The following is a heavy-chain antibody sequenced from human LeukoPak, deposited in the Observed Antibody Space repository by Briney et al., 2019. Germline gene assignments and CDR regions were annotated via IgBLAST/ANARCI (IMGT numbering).Heavy chain of an antibody. Sequence: PSETLSLTCTVSGGSISSYYWSWIRQPPGKGLEWVGYISYSGSTNYNPSLKSRVTISLDTSKNQFSLKLNYVTVADTAVYYCARDFYSSSWSYYGMDVWGQGTTVTVSS. CDR3: ARDFYSSSWSYYGMDV. J-gene: IGHJ6*02. D-gene: IGHD6-13*01. CDR1: GGSISSYY. CDR2: ISYSGST. V-gene: IGHV4-59*01.